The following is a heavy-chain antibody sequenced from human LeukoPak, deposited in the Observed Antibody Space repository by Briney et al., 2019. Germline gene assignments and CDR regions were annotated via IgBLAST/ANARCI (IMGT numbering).Heavy chain of an antibody. D-gene: IGHD3-10*01. CDR2: IYSGGST. V-gene: IGHV3-53*01. CDR3: ARAVMVRGWSMDV. CDR1: GFTVSSNY. Sequence: PGGSLRLSCAASGFTVSSNYMSWVRQAPGKGLEWVSVIYSGGSTYYADSVKGRFTISRDNSKNTLYLQMNSLRAEDTAVYYCARAVMVRGWSMDVWGKGTTVTISS. J-gene: IGHJ6*03.